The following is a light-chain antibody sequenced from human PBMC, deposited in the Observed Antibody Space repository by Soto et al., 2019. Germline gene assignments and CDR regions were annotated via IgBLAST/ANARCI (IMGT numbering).Light chain of an antibody. CDR2: GTS. J-gene: IGKJ5*01. Sequence: PGERAPLSCRASQSVSSTYLGWYQQQPGQPPRLLMSGTSNRATGTPDRFSGSGSGTDFTLTISSLEPEDFGVYFCHQRNKFGQGTRLEIK. CDR1: QSVSSTY. V-gene: IGKV3D-20*02. CDR3: HQRNK.